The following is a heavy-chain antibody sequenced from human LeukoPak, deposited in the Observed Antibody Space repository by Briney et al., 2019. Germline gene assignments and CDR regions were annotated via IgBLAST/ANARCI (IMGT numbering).Heavy chain of an antibody. D-gene: IGHD6-13*01. CDR3: SREALGGGSTWYRGLDY. J-gene: IGHJ4*02. CDR1: GFSFSSYT. Sequence: GGSLRLSCAASGFSFSSYTINWVRQAPGKGLEWVSAISSTSTYIYHADSVKGRFTISRDNAKNSLYLQMNSLRAEGTAVYYCSREALGGGSTWYRGLDYWGQGTLVTVSS. V-gene: IGHV3-21*01. CDR2: ISSTSTYI.